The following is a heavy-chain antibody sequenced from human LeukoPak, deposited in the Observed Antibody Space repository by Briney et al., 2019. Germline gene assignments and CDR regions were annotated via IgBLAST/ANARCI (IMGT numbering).Heavy chain of an antibody. V-gene: IGHV3-72*01. D-gene: IGHD5-12*01. CDR2: TRNKANSYTT. CDR1: GFTFSDHY. Sequence: GGSLRLSCAASGFTFSDHYMDWVRQAPGKGLEWVGRTRNKANSYTTEYAASVKGRFTISRDDSKNSLYLQMNSLKTEDTAVYYCARVSDYSGYAWGQGTLVTVSS. J-gene: IGHJ4*02. CDR3: ARVSDYSGYA.